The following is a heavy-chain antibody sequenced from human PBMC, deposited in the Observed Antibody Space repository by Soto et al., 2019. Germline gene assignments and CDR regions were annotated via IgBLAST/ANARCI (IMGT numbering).Heavy chain of an antibody. CDR2: ISYDGSNK. J-gene: IGHJ6*03. CDR3: AKDYLAYYYYYYMDV. V-gene: IGHV3-30*18. Sequence: GGSLRLSCAASGFTFSSYGMHWVRQAPGKGLEWVAVISYDGSNKYYADSVKGRFTISRDNSKNTLYLQMNSLRAEDTAVYYCAKDYLAYYYYYYMDVWGKGTTVTVSS. CDR1: GFTFSSYG.